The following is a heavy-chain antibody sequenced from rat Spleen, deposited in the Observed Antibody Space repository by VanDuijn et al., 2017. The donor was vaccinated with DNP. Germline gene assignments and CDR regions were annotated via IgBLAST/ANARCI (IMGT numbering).Heavy chain of an antibody. D-gene: IGHD2-5*01. V-gene: IGHV3-1*01. J-gene: IGHJ1*01. Sequence: EVQLQESGPGLVKPSQSLSLTCSVTGYPITSNYWGWIRKFPGNKMEWMGYIRFGGNTGYNPSLKSRISITRDTSKNQFFLQLNSVTTEDTATYYCARGDGTYYWSFDFWGPGTMVTVSS. CDR2: IRFGGNT. CDR3: ARGDGTYYWSFDF. CDR1: GYPITSNY.